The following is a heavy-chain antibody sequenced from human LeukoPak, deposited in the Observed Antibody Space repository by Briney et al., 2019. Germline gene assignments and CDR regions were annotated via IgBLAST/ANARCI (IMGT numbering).Heavy chain of an antibody. D-gene: IGHD1-26*01. Sequence: PGGSLRLSCAASGFTFSSYGMSWVRQAPGKGLEWVSAISGSGGSTYYADSAKGRFTISRDNSKNTLYLQMNSLRAEDTAVYYCAKDYWSFSGSYDYWGQGTLVTVSS. V-gene: IGHV3-23*01. CDR2: ISGSGGST. J-gene: IGHJ4*02. CDR1: GFTFSSYG. CDR3: AKDYWSFSGSYDY.